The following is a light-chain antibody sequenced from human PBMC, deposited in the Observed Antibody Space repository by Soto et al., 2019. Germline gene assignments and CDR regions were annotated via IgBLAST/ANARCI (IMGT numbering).Light chain of an antibody. CDR1: QSISSY. Sequence: DIQMTQSPSSLSASVGDRVNVTCRASQSISSYLNWYQQNSGKAPKLLIYVASTLRTGVPSRFRGSGSGTDFTLTISPLQPEDFATYYCQQSFRTPFTFGQGTKLEIK. CDR3: QQSFRTPFT. CDR2: VAS. V-gene: IGKV1-39*01. J-gene: IGKJ2*01.